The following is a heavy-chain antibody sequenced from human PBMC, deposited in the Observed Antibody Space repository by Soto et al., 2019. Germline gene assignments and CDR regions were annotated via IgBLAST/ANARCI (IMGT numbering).Heavy chain of an antibody. D-gene: IGHD1-7*01. CDR2: ISSNGGST. CDR1: GFTFSSYA. Sequence: GGSLRLSCAASGFTFSSYAMHWVRQAPGKGLEYVSAISSNGGSTYYADSVKGRFTISRDNSKNTLYLQMGSLRAEDMAVYYCARAGITGTTALDYWGQGTLVTVSS. V-gene: IGHV3-64*02. CDR3: ARAGITGTTALDY. J-gene: IGHJ4*02.